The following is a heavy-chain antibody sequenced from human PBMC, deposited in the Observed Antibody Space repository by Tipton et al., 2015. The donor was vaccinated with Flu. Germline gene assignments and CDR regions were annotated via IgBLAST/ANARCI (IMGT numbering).Heavy chain of an antibody. J-gene: IGHJ2*01. CDR2: IYYSGNT. Sequence: TLSLTCDVSGGSITTSFYYWAWIRQPPGKGLEWLGSIYYSGNTYYNPSLKSRVSISVDTSKSQFSLNVISVTAADTAVYYCATWSYLDHNLDLWGRGTLASVAS. V-gene: IGHV4-39*07. D-gene: IGHD2/OR15-2a*01. CDR3: ATWSYLDHNLDL. CDR1: GGSITTSFYY.